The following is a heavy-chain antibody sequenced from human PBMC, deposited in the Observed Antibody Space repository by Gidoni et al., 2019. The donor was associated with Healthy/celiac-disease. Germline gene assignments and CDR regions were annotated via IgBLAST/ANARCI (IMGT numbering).Heavy chain of an antibody. CDR3: AKGDYYDSSDLDY. D-gene: IGHD3-22*01. J-gene: IGHJ4*02. CDR1: GFTFDDYA. Sequence: EVQLVESGGGLVQPGRSLRLSCAASGFTFDDYAMHWVRQAPGKGLEWVSGISWNRGSIGYADSVKGRFTISRDNAKNSLYLQMNSLRAEDTALYYCAKGDYYDSSDLDYWGQGTLVTVSS. CDR2: ISWNRGSI. V-gene: IGHV3-9*01.